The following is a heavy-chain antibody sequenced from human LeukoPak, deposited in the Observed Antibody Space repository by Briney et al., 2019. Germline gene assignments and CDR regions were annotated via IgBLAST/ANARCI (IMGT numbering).Heavy chain of an antibody. CDR2: INAGNGNT. V-gene: IGHV1-3*01. Sequence: ASVKVSCKASGYTFTSYAMHWVRQAPGQRLEWMGWINAGNGNTKYSQKFQGRVTITGDTSASIVYMELSSLRSEDTAVYYCAGPGYCSSANCYEWYYNYGMDVWGQGTTVTVSS. CDR1: GYTFTSYA. J-gene: IGHJ6*02. D-gene: IGHD2-2*01. CDR3: AGPGYCSSANCYEWYYNYGMDV.